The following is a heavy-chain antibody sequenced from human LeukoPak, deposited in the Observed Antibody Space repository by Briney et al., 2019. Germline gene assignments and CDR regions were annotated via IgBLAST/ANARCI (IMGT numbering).Heavy chain of an antibody. Sequence: SETLSLTCALYGGSFSSYSWIWTWIRQTPEKGPEWIGEIIEKGNANYNPSLKSRVTIDLDTSKNQFSLKLTSMTAADTAMYYCARGYYPPRWYFDLWGRGTLVTVSS. CDR2: IIEKGNA. J-gene: IGHJ2*01. CDR3: ARGYYPPRWYFDL. D-gene: IGHD3-10*01. CDR1: GGSFSSYS. V-gene: IGHV4-34*01.